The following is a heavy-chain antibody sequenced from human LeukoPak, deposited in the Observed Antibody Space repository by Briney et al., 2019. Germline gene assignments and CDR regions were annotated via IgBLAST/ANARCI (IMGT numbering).Heavy chain of an antibody. D-gene: IGHD3-16*02. V-gene: IGHV3-21*01. J-gene: IGHJ6*04. CDR1: GFTFSSYS. Sequence: PGGSLRLSCAASGFTFSSYSMNWVRQAPGKGLEWVSSISSSSSYIYYADSVKGRFTISRDNAKNSLYLQMNSLRAEDTAVYYCARDTYYDYVWGSYRYFGMDVWGKGTTVTVSS. CDR2: ISSSSSYI. CDR3: ARDTYYDYVWGSYRYFGMDV.